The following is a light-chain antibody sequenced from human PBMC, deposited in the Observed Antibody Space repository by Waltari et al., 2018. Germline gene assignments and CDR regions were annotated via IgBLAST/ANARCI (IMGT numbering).Light chain of an antibody. CDR3: QQYNSYGT. V-gene: IGKV1-5*03. Sequence: DIQMTQSPSILSASVGDRVTITCRASQSISSWLAWYQQKPGKAPKLLIYKASSLESWVPSRFSGSGSGTEFTLTISSLQPDDFATYYCQQYNSYGTFGQGTKVEIK. CDR1: QSISSW. J-gene: IGKJ1*01. CDR2: KAS.